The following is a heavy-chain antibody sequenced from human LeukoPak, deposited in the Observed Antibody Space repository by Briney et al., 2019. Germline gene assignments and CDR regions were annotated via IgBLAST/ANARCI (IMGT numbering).Heavy chain of an antibody. D-gene: IGHD1-14*01. CDR3: ATETIGRHYDY. V-gene: IGHV3-21*01. CDR2: IGPTGTDS. CDR1: GFTFSSCG. J-gene: IGHJ4*02. Sequence: GGSLRLSCPASGFTFSSCGFNWVRQAPGKGLEWVSSIGPTGTDSCYADSVRGRFTISRDNAKNSMYLQMDSLRDEDTAVYYCATETIGRHYDYWGQGTLLTVSS.